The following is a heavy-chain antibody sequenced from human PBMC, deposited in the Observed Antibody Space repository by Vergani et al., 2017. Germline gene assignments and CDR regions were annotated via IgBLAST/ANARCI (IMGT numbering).Heavy chain of an antibody. Sequence: QLQLPESGPGLVKPSETLSLTCTVSGGSISSSSYYWGWIRQPPGKGLEWIGSIYYSGSTYYNPSLKSRVTISVDTSKNQFSLKLSSVTAADTAVYYCARDSGEMASYSSSWYENYYGMDVWGQGTTVTVSS. CDR3: ARDSGEMASYSSSWYENYYGMDV. V-gene: IGHV4-39*07. J-gene: IGHJ6*02. D-gene: IGHD6-13*01. CDR1: GGSISSSSYY. CDR2: IYYSGST.